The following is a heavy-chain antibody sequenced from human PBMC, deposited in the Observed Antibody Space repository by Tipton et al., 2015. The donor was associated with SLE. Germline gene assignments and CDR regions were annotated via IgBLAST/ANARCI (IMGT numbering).Heavy chain of an antibody. J-gene: IGHJ5*02. D-gene: IGHD1-7*01. V-gene: IGHV4-30-2*01. CDR3: ARSLTGTYPNWFDP. CDR1: GGSISSDGYS. Sequence: TLSLTCAVSGGSISSDGYSWSWIRQPPGKGLEWIGYIYHSGSTYYNPSLKSRGTISVDTSKNQFSLKLSSVTAADTAVYYCARSLTGTYPNWFDPWGQGTLVTVSS. CDR2: IYHSGST.